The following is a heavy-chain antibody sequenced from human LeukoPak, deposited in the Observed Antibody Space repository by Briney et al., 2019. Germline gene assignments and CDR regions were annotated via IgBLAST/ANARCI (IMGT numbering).Heavy chain of an antibody. V-gene: IGHV3-23*01. D-gene: IGHD5-24*01. Sequence: GGSLRLSCAASGFTFSSYAMSWVRQAPGKGLEWVSAISGSGGSTYYADSVKGRFTISRDNSKNTLYLQMNSLRAEDTAVYYCARQSRDGYNPGNFDYWGQGTLVTVSS. CDR3: ARQSRDGYNPGNFDY. CDR1: GFTFSSYA. CDR2: ISGSGGST. J-gene: IGHJ4*02.